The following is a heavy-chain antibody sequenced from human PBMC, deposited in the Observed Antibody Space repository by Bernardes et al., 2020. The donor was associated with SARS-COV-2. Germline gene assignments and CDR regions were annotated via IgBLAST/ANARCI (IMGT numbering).Heavy chain of an antibody. Sequence: RGSLRLSSAPSGFTFSTYAMHWFRQAPGKGLEYVSAISSTGGSTYYADSVKGRFTISRDNSKNTLYLQMSSLRAEDTAVYYCVKGLMDVWGQGTTVTVSS. CDR2: ISSTGGST. D-gene: IGHD4-17*01. CDR3: VKGLMDV. V-gene: IGHV3-64D*06. CDR1: GFTFSTYA. J-gene: IGHJ6*02.